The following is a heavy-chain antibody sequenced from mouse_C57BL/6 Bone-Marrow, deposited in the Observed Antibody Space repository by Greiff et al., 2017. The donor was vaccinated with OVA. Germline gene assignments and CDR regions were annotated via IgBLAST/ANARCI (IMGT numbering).Heavy chain of an antibody. CDR1: GYTFTSYG. J-gene: IGHJ1*03. D-gene: IGHD1-1*01. V-gene: IGHV1-81*01. Sequence: QVQLQQSGAELARPGASVKLSCKASGYTFTSYGISWVKQRTGQGLEWIGEIYPRSGNTYSNEKFTGKATLTADKSSSTAYMELRSLTSEDSAVYFCARGGLITAGVESPRYFDVWGTGTTVTVSS. CDR2: IYPRSGNT. CDR3: ARGGLITAGVESPRYFDV.